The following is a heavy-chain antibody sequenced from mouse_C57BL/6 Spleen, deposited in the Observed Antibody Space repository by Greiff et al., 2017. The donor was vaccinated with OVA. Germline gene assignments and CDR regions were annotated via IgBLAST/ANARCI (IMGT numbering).Heavy chain of an antibody. Sequence: EVQGVESGGGLVKPGGSLKLSCAASGFTFSSYAMSWVRQTPEKRLEWVATISDGGSYTYYPDNVKGRFTISRDNAKNNLYLQMSHLKSEDTAMYYCARDRDYYGSSYWYFDVWGTGTTGTVSS. CDR3: ARDRDYYGSSYWYFDV. J-gene: IGHJ1*03. CDR2: ISDGGSYT. V-gene: IGHV5-4*01. CDR1: GFTFSSYA. D-gene: IGHD1-1*01.